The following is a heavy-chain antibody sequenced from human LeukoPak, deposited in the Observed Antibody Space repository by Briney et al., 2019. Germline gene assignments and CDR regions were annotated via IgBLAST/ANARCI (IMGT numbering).Heavy chain of an antibody. CDR1: GFTFDDYG. CDR2: TNWNGGST. D-gene: IGHD6-19*01. Sequence: GGSLRLSCAASGFTFDDYGMSWVRQAPGKGLEWVSGTNWNGGSTGYADSVKGRFTISRDNAKNSLYLQMNSLRAEDTALYYCARDRSGWYGGYFDYWGQGTLVTVSS. V-gene: IGHV3-20*04. CDR3: ARDRSGWYGGYFDY. J-gene: IGHJ4*02.